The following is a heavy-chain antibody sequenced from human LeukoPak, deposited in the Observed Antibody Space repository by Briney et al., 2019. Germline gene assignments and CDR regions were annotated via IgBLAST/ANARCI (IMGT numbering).Heavy chain of an antibody. J-gene: IGHJ4*02. Sequence: SVKVSCKASGGTFSSYAISWVRQAPGQGLEWMGGFIPIFGTANYAQKFQGRVTITADESTSTAYMELSSLRSEDTAVYYCARLWFGESSEYFFDYWGQGTLVTVSS. CDR2: FIPIFGTA. CDR1: GGTFSSYA. CDR3: ARLWFGESSEYFFDY. D-gene: IGHD3-10*01. V-gene: IGHV1-69*01.